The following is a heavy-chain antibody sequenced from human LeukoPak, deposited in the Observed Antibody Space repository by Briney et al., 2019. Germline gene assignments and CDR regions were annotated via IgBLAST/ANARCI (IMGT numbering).Heavy chain of an antibody. CDR2: IYHSGST. D-gene: IGHD6-19*01. J-gene: IGHJ4*02. CDR3: ARIYSSGWIVDY. V-gene: IGHV4-38-2*02. CDR1: GYSISSGYY. Sequence: SETLSLTCTVSGYSISSGYYWGWLRQPPGKGLEWIGSIYHSGSTYYNPSLKSRVTISVDTSKNQFSLKLSSVTAADTAMYYCARIYSSGWIVDYWGQGTLVTVSS.